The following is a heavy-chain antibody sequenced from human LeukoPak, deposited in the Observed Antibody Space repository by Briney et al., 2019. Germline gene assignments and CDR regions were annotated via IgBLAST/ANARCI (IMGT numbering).Heavy chain of an antibody. CDR3: AKGSSSSRPYYFDH. V-gene: IGHV3-23*01. J-gene: IGHJ4*02. Sequence: GGSLRLSCAASGFTFNSYAMSWVRQAPGKGLEWVSAITDTGGDTYHADSVKGRFTISRDNSKNTLYLQMSSLRAEDTATYYCAKGSSSSRPYYFDHWAPGTLVTVSS. CDR2: ITDTGGDT. D-gene: IGHD6-6*01. CDR1: GFTFNSYA.